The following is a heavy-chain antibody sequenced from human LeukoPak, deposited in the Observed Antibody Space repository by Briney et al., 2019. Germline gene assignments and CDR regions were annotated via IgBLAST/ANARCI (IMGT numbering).Heavy chain of an antibody. CDR3: ARDGSGWYY. J-gene: IGHJ4*02. CDR2: IYTSGST. Sequence: PSETLSLTCTVSSGSISRSNYYWSWIRQPAGKGLEWIGRIYTSGSTNYNPSLKSRVTISVDTSKNQFSLKLSSVTAADTAVYYCARDGSGWYYWGQGTLVTVSS. V-gene: IGHV4-61*02. CDR1: SGSISRSNYY. D-gene: IGHD6-19*01.